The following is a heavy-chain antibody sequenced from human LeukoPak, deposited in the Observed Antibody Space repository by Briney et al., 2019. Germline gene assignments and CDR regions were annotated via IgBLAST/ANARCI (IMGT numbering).Heavy chain of an antibody. CDR3: ARGWAMATEAYVY. CDR1: GGTFSSYA. J-gene: IGHJ4*02. V-gene: IGHV1-69*13. CDR2: IIPIFGTA. D-gene: IGHD5-24*01. Sequence: SVKVSCKASGGTFSSYAISWVRQAPGQGLEWMGGIIPIFGTANYAQKFQGRVTITANESTSTAYMELSSLRSEDTAVYYCARGWAMATEAYVYWGQGTLVTVSS.